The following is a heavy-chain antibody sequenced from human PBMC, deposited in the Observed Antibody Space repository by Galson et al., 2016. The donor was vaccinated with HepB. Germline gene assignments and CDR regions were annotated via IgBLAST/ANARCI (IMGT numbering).Heavy chain of an antibody. Sequence: SVKVSCKASGYTFATYWIHWVRQAPGQGLGWVGWISAYSGETNYAQNLQGRVTMTTDTSTSTAYMELRSLRSGDTAIYYCARDKHGSGWPFDYLGQGTLVTVYS. CDR2: ISAYSGET. CDR3: ARDKHGSGWPFDY. V-gene: IGHV1-18*04. CDR1: GYTFATYW. J-gene: IGHJ4*02. D-gene: IGHD6-25*01.